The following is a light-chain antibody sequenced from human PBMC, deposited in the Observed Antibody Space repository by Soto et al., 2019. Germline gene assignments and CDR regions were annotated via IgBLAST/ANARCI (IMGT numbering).Light chain of an antibody. Sequence: QSALTQPASVSGSPGQSITISCTGTSSDVGAYNYVSWYQQHPGKAPKLMIYDVSNRPSGISDRFSVSKSGNTASLTISNLQADDEAEYYCSSYTNSGTYGFGTGTKLTVL. J-gene: IGLJ1*01. CDR2: DVS. V-gene: IGLV2-14*01. CDR3: SSYTNSGTYG. CDR1: SSDVGAYNY.